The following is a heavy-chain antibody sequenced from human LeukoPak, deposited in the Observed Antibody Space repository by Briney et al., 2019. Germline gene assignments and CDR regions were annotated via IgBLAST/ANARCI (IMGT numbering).Heavy chain of an antibody. D-gene: IGHD3-16*02. CDR3: AKSRPARGSYHQYNWFDP. CDR1: GFTFDDYA. CDR2: ICGDGGST. J-gene: IGHJ5*02. V-gene: IGHV3-43*02. Sequence: PVGSLRLSCAASGFTFDDYAMHWVRQAPGKGLEWVSLICGDGGSTYYAGSVKGRFTISRDNSKNSLYLQINSLRTEDTALYYCAKSRPARGSYHQYNWFDPWGQGTLVTVSS.